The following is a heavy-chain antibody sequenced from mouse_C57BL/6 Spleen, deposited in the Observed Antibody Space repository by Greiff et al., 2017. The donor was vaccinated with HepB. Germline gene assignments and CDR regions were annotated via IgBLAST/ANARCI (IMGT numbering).Heavy chain of an antibody. V-gene: IGHV1-62-2*01. Sequence: QVQLKESGAELVKPGASVKLSCKASGYTFTEYTIHWVKQRSGQGLEWIGWFYPGSGSIKYNEKFKDKATLTADKSSSTVYMELSRLTSEDSAVYYCAREEITTVVAGAMDYWGQGTSVTVSS. J-gene: IGHJ4*01. D-gene: IGHD1-1*01. CDR1: GYTFTEYT. CDR3: AREEITTVVAGAMDY. CDR2: FYPGSGSI.